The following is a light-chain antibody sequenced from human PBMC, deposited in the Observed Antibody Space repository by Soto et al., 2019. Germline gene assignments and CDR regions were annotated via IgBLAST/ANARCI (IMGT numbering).Light chain of an antibody. CDR3: QQYDNWPPVT. CDR1: QSVRSS. Sequence: EVVMTQSPATLSVSPGERVTLSCRASQSVRSSLAWYQQKPGQAPRLLIFGASTRATGVPARFSGSGSGTEFTLTISTLQSEVFAVYYCQQYDNWPPVTFGQGTRLEIK. CDR2: GAS. V-gene: IGKV3-15*01. J-gene: IGKJ5*01.